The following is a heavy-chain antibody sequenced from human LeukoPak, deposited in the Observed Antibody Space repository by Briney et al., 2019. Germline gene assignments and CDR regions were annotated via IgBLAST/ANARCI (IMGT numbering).Heavy chain of an antibody. CDR3: AREAYSSRWYADF. Sequence: GSLRLSCAASGFTFSDYYMIWIRQAPGKGLEWISHITSSGSIVYYADSVKGRFTIARDNAKNSLYLQMNSLRAEDTAVYYCAREAYSSRWYADFWGQGTLVTVSS. V-gene: IGHV3-11*01. CDR2: ITSSGSIV. D-gene: IGHD6-13*01. J-gene: IGHJ4*02. CDR1: GFTFSDYY.